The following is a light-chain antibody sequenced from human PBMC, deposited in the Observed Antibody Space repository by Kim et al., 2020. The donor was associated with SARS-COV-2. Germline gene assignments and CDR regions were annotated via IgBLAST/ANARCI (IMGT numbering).Light chain of an antibody. CDR2: GAS. CDR3: QEYGSSPLT. Sequence: EIVLTPSPGTLSLSTGERATLSCRASQSVSSSYLAWYQRKPGQAPRLLIYGASSRATGIPDRFSGSGSGTDFTLTISRLEPEDFAVYYCQEYGSSPLTFGGGTKVDIK. J-gene: IGKJ4*01. V-gene: IGKV3-20*01. CDR1: QSVSSSY.